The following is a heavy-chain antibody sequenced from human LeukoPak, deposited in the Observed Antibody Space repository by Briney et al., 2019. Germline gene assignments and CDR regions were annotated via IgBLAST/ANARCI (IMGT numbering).Heavy chain of an antibody. Sequence: PGRSLRLSCAASGFTFDDYAMHWVRQAPGKGLEWVSGISWNSGSIGYADSVKGRFTISRDNAKNSPYLQMNSLRAEDTALYYCAKDIRDGYDLYYFDYWGQGTLVTVSS. D-gene: IGHD5-12*01. V-gene: IGHV3-9*01. J-gene: IGHJ4*02. CDR3: AKDIRDGYDLYYFDY. CDR1: GFTFDDYA. CDR2: ISWNSGSI.